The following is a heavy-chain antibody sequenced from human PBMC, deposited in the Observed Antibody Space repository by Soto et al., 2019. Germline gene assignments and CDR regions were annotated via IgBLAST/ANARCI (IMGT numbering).Heavy chain of an antibody. CDR1: GFTFSSYA. D-gene: IGHD2-2*01. J-gene: IGHJ4*02. CDR2: ISGSGRNT. CDR3: AKVDIVVVPASISRAVGPDY. V-gene: IGHV3-23*01. Sequence: PGGSLRLSCAASGFTFSSYAMSWVRQAPGKGLEWVSAISGSGRNTYYADSVKGRFAISRDNSKNTLYLQMNSLRAEDTAVYYCAKVDIVVVPASISRAVGPDYWGQGTLVTVSS.